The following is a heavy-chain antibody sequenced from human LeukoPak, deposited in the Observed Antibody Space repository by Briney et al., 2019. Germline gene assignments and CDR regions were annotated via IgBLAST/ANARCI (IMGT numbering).Heavy chain of an antibody. V-gene: IGHV4-61*02. D-gene: IGHD6-13*01. Sequence: SQTLSLTCTVSGGSISSGNYYWSWIRQPAGKGLEWIGRIYTSGSTNYNPSLKSRVTISLDTSKNQFSLKLSSVTAADTAVYYCARGSSWSQDEYFQHWGQGTLVTVSS. J-gene: IGHJ1*01. CDR1: GGSISSGNYY. CDR3: ARGSSWSQDEYFQH. CDR2: IYTSGST.